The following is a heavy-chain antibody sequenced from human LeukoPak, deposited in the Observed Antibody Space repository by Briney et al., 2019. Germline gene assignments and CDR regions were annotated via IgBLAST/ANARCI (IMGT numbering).Heavy chain of an antibody. Sequence: WETLSLTCTVSGGSVSSYEYYWGWIRQPPGKGLEWIGNTYYSGSTYYNPSLKSRLTMSVDTSKNQFSLKMSSVTAADTAVYYCARLSKGRYFDYIFDHWGQGALVTVSS. CDR2: TYYSGST. V-gene: IGHV4-39*01. CDR3: ARLSKGRYFDYIFDH. CDR1: GGSVSSYEYY. J-gene: IGHJ4*02. D-gene: IGHD3-9*01.